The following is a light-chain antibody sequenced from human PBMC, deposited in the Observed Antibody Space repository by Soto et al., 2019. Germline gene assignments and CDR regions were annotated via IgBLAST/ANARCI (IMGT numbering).Light chain of an antibody. CDR3: QQYNTYAP. CDR2: KAS. Sequence: IQRTQSPSTLSASVGDRVTITCRASQSINNWLAWYQQNSGKAPKLLIYKASTLESGVPSRFSGSGSGTEFTLTISSLQPDDFATYYCQQYNTYAPFGQGTLLEI. CDR1: QSINNW. J-gene: IGKJ5*01. V-gene: IGKV1-5*03.